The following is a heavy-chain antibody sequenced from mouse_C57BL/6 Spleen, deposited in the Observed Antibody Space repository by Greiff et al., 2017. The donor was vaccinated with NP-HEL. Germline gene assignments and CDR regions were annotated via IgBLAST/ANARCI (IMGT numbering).Heavy chain of an antibody. CDR3: ATDDGLPSY. CDR1: GYTFTSYT. D-gene: IGHD2-3*01. Sequence: QVQLKQSGAELARPGASVKMSCKASGYTFTSYTMHWVKQRPGQGLEWIGYINPSSGYTKYNQKFKDKATLTADKSSSTAYMQLSSLTSEDSAVYYCATDDGLPSYWGQGTLVTVSA. J-gene: IGHJ3*01. V-gene: IGHV1-4*01. CDR2: INPSSGYT.